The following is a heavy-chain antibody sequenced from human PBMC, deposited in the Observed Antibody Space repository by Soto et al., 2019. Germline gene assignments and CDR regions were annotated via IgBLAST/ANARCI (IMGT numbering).Heavy chain of an antibody. CDR1: GDTLSELS. V-gene: IGHV1-24*01. Sequence: QVQLIQSGAEVKKPGASVKVSCKVSGDTLSELSIHWVRQASGKGLEWVGSFDPEDQETVYAQKFQGRVTLTEDTSTDTAYMEVTSLRSEDTATYYCAAERLGFCDTDNCFRHYLDSWGQGTPVIISS. J-gene: IGHJ4*02. CDR3: AAERLGFCDTDNCFRHYLDS. CDR2: FDPEDQET. D-gene: IGHD2-15*01.